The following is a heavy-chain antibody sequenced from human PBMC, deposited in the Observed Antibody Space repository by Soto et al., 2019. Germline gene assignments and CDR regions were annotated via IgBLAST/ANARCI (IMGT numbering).Heavy chain of an antibody. J-gene: IGHJ5*02. Sequence: EASVKVSCKASGYTFTSYTMHWVRQAPGQRLEWMGWINPNSGGTNYAQKFQGWVTMTRDTSISTAYMELSRLRSDDTAVYYCARDADIVLVPAAMWAGPRGWFDPWGQGTLVTVSS. CDR1: GYTFTSYT. CDR3: ARDADIVLVPAAMWAGPRGWFDP. V-gene: IGHV1-2*04. D-gene: IGHD2-2*01. CDR2: INPNSGGT.